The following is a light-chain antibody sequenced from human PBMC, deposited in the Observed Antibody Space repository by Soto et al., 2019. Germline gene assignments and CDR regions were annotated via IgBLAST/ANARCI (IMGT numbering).Light chain of an antibody. CDR2: GAS. CDR1: QSVSSSY. CDR3: QQYCSLPCT. J-gene: IGKJ1*01. V-gene: IGKV3-20*01. Sequence: ETVMPPAPFSLYVFPAQGAILPCRASQSVSSSYLAWYQQKPGQAPRLLIYGASSRAAGIPDRFSGSGSGTDFTLTIIRLEHDDFAVYYYQQYCSLPCTFGQGTKVDIK.